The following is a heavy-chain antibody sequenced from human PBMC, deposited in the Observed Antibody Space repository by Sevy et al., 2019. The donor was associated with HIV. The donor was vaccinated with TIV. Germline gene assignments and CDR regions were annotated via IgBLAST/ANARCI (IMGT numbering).Heavy chain of an antibody. Sequence: ASVKVSCKASGGTFSSYAISWVRQAPGQGLEWMGGIIPIFGTANYAQKFQGRVTITADESTSTAYMELSSLGSEDTAGYYCAQSKSYDLDFEDIVVVPAAAPLDYYYGMDVWGQGTTVTVSS. V-gene: IGHV1-69*13. CDR3: AQSKSYDLDFEDIVVVPAAAPLDYYYGMDV. CDR2: IIPIFGTA. J-gene: IGHJ6*02. D-gene: IGHD2-2*01. CDR1: GGTFSSYA.